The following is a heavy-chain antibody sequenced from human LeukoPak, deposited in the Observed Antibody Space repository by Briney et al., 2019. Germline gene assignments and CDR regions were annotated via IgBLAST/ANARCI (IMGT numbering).Heavy chain of an antibody. CDR2: INPNSGGT. D-gene: IGHD5-12*01. CDR1: GYTFTGYY. J-gene: IGHJ4*02. V-gene: IGHV1-2*02. CDR3: ARAGYSGYNGHFDY. Sequence: ASVKVSCKASGYTFTGYYMHWVRQAPGQGLEWMGWINPNSGGTNYAQKFQGRVTMTRDTSISTAYMELSRLRSDDTAVYYCARAGYSGYNGHFDYWGQGTLVTVSS.